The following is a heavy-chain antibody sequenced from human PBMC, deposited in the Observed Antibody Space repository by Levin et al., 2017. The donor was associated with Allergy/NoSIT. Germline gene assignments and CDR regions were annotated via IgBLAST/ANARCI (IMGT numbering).Heavy chain of an antibody. J-gene: IGHJ6*03. CDR1: GGSFSGYY. Sequence: SETLSLTCAVYGGSFSGYYWSWIRQPPGKGLEWIGEINHSGSTNYNPSLKSRVTISVDTSKNQFSLKLSSVTAADTAVYYCARVAVLWFRELPHRYYDYYMDVWGKGTTVTVSS. V-gene: IGHV4-34*01. CDR3: ARVAVLWFRELPHRYYDYYMDV. D-gene: IGHD3-10*01. CDR2: INHSGST.